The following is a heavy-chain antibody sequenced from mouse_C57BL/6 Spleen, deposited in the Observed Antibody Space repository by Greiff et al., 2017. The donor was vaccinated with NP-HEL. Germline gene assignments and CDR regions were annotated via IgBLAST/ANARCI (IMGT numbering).Heavy chain of an antibody. J-gene: IGHJ2*01. CDR2: IDPSDSYT. Sequence: QVQLQQSGAELVMPGASVKLSCKASGYTFTSYWMHWVKQRPGQGLEWIGEIDPSDSYTNYNQKFKGKSTLTVDKSSSTAYMQLSSLTSEDSAVYYCARTYMSFGSFDYWGQGTTLTVSS. CDR1: GYTFTSYW. CDR3: ARTYMSFGSFDY. V-gene: IGHV1-69*01. D-gene: IGHD5-1*01.